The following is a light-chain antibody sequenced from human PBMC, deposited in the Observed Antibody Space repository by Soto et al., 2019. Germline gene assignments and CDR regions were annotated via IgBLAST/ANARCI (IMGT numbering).Light chain of an antibody. CDR2: GAS. CDR3: QQYGSSGT. J-gene: IGKJ1*01. V-gene: IGKV3-20*01. Sequence: QAPGMPLLTHGERATLSYRASHSVSNNYLAWYQQTPGQAPRLLFCGASSRATGIPDRFSGRGSGADFTLTISIQAQDDVVVYYCQQYGSSGTFGQGTKVDIK. CDR1: HSVSNNY.